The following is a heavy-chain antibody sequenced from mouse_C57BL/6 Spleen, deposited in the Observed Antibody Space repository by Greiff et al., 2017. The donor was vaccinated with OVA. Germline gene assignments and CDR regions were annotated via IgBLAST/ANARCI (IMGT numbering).Heavy chain of an antibody. V-gene: IGHV7-3*01. CDR2: IRNKANGYTT. CDR1: GFTFTDYY. Sequence: EVKLVESGGGLVQPGGSLSLSCAASGFTFTDYYMSWVRQPPGKALEWLGFIRNKANGYTTEYSASVKGRFTISRDNSQSILYLQMNALRAEDSATYYCARCPLTGTHYYAMDYWGQGTSVTVSS. D-gene: IGHD4-1*01. CDR3: ARCPLTGTHYYAMDY. J-gene: IGHJ4*01.